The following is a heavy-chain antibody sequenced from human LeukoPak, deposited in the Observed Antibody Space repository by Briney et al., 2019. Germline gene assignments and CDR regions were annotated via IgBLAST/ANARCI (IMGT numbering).Heavy chain of an antibody. Sequence: GGALRLSCAASGFTFSSYSMNWVRQAPGKGLEWVSYISSSSSTIYYADSVKGRFTISRDNAKNSLYLQMSSLRAEDTAVYYCARKYGGYVDYWGQGTLVTVSS. CDR2: ISSSSSTI. CDR1: GFTFSSYS. CDR3: ARKYGGYVDY. J-gene: IGHJ4*02. V-gene: IGHV3-48*01. D-gene: IGHD4/OR15-4a*01.